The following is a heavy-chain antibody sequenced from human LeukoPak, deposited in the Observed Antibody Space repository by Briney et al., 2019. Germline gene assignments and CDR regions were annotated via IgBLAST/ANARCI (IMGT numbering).Heavy chain of an antibody. D-gene: IGHD6-19*01. CDR2: ISSTGGTT. Sequence: GGSLRLSCAASGITFSSYGMSWVRQAPGKGLEWVSSISSTGGTTYYADSVKGRFTISRDNSKNTLFLQMNSLRAEDTAVYSCAKDHSSGWPYCFPYWGQGTLVTVSS. CDR1: GITFSSYG. V-gene: IGHV3-23*01. CDR3: AKDHSSGWPYCFPY. J-gene: IGHJ4*02.